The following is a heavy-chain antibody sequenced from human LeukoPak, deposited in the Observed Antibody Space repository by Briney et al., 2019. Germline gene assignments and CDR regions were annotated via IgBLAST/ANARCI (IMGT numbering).Heavy chain of an antibody. CDR1: GFTVSSSY. CDR3: VRDSYGTS. D-gene: IGHD3-16*01. V-gene: IGHV3-66*01. J-gene: IGHJ5*02. Sequence: GGSLTLSCAVSGFTVSSSYMSWVRQSPGKGLEWVAIIYTGGNTYYADSVRGRFTISRDNSKNTLYLEMNGLRDEDTAVYYCVRDSYGTSWGQGTLVTVSS. CDR2: IYTGGNT.